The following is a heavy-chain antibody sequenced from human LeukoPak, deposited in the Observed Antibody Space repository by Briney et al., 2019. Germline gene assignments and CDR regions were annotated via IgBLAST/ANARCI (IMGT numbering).Heavy chain of an antibody. CDR1: GGVFSDYY. D-gene: IGHD3-10*01. Sequence: SETLSLTCDVYGGVFSDYYWSWNRQPPGKGLEWIGEINPSGPTNYNPSLRGRVTISLDRSKNQFSLKLTSMTAADTAFYYCARGYSVQYYGSGTYLDSWGHGTLVTVST. V-gene: IGHV4-34*01. CDR3: ARGYSVQYYGSGTYLDS. CDR2: INPSGPT. J-gene: IGHJ4*03.